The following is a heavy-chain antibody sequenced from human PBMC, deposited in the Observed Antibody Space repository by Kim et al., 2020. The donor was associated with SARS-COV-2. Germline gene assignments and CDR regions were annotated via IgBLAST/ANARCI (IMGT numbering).Heavy chain of an antibody. V-gene: IGHV4-39*01. D-gene: IGHD2-21*02. J-gene: IGHJ6*02. CDR3: ARQGVTPHYDYYGMDV. Sequence: PALKSRFTISGDTSKNQFSLKLSSVTAADTAVYYCARQGVTPHYDYYGMDVWGQGTTVTVSS.